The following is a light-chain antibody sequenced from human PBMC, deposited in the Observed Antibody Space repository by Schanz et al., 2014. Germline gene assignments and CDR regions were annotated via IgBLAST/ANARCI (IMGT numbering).Light chain of an antibody. CDR1: SSDVGGYNY. V-gene: IGLV2-14*01. Sequence: QSALTQPASVSGSPGQSITISCTGTSSDVGGYNYVSWYQQHPGKAPKVMIYDVSNRPSGVSNRFSGSKSGNAASLTISGLQAEDEADYYCGSYTSSINYVFGPGTKLTVL. CDR3: GSYTSSINYV. CDR2: DVS. J-gene: IGLJ1*01.